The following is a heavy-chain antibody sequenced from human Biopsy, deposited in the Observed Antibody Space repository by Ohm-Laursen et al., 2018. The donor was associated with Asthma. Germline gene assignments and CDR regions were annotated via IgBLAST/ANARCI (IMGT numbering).Heavy chain of an antibody. D-gene: IGHD3-22*01. CDR1: GFTVSRDH. J-gene: IGHJ4*02. CDR2: IYSGGTS. V-gene: IGHV3-53*01. Sequence: SLRLSCAASGFTVSRDHMFWVRQAPGKGLEWVSVIYSGGTSHTADSVRGRFTISRDYSKNTLYLQMHSLRAEDTAVYYCARGDSSNWSHYYFDYWGQGTLVTVST. CDR3: ARGDSSNWSHYYFDY.